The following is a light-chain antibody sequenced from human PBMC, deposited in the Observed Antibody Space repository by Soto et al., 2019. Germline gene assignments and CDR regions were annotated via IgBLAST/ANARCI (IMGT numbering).Light chain of an antibody. J-gene: IGKJ5*01. CDR2: GAS. Sequence: EIVMTQSPATLSVSPGERATLSCRASQSVSDNLAWYQQKPGQAPGLLIYGASTRATAIPARFSGSGSGTEFTLTISSLQSEDFAVYYCQQYNNWPPPITFGQGTRLEIK. CDR3: QQYNNWPPPIT. V-gene: IGKV3D-15*01. CDR1: QSVSDN.